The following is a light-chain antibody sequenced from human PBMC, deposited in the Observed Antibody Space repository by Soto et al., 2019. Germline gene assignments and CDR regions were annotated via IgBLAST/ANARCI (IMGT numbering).Light chain of an antibody. CDR3: WSYAGSATL. CDR1: SSDVGIYNL. CDR2: EVS. J-gene: IGLJ2*01. Sequence: QSVLTQPASVSGSPGQSITISCTGTSSDVGIYNLVSWYQHHPGKAPQLMIYEVSKRPSGVSNRFSGSKSGNTASLTISGLQAEDEADYYCWSYAGSATLFGGGTKVTVL. V-gene: IGLV2-23*02.